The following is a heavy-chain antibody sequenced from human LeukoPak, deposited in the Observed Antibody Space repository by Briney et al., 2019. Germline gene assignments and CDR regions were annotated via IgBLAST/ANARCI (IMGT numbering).Heavy chain of an antibody. D-gene: IGHD6-19*01. V-gene: IGHV3-23*01. Sequence: PGGSLRLSCAASGFAFSFYAMSWLRQPPGKGLEWVSTINANSGTTSYAASVRGRFTISRDNSKNTLYLQVNTLRADDTATYYCAKPVSGGLAVTADWFHLGGQGTLVVVSS. J-gene: IGHJ5*01. CDR1: GFAFSFYA. CDR2: INANSGTT. CDR3: AKPVSGGLAVTADWFHL.